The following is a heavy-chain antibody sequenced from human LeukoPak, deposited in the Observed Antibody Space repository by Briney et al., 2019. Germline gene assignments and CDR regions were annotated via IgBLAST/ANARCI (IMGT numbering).Heavy chain of an antibody. CDR1: GFTFSSYS. V-gene: IGHV3-21*01. J-gene: IGHJ4*02. Sequence: GGSLRLSCAASGFTFSSYSMNWVRQAPGKGQEWVSSISSSSSYIYYADSVKGRFTISRDNAKNSLYLQMNSLRAEDTAVYYCAREPKTYYYDSSGYYALDYWGQGTLVTVSS. D-gene: IGHD3-22*01. CDR3: AREPKTYYYDSSGYYALDY. CDR2: ISSSSSYI.